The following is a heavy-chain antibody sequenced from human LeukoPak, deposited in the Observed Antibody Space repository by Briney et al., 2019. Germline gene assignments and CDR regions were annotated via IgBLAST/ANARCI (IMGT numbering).Heavy chain of an antibody. CDR1: GYTFTAYY. J-gene: IGHJ4*02. CDR2: INSNSGDT. Sequence: ASVAVSCKASGYTFTAYYLHWVRQAPGQGLEWMGWINSNSGDTNSAQKLQGRVTLTRDTSITTAYMEMSSLSSDDTAVYYCVRVSLSPLLPIDYWGQGTLVTVSS. CDR3: VRVSLSPLLPIDY. D-gene: IGHD2-15*01. V-gene: IGHV1-2*02.